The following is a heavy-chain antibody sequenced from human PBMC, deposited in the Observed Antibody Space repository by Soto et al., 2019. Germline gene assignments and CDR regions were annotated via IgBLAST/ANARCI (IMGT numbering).Heavy chain of an antibody. Sequence: QVQLVQSGAEVKKPGASVKVSCKASGYTFTSYGISWVRQAPGQGLEWMGWISAYNGNTNYAQKLQGRVTMTTDTXTXIAYMELRSLRSDDTAVYYCARDGLLWFGELSALNYWGQGTLVTVSS. J-gene: IGHJ4*02. D-gene: IGHD3-10*01. V-gene: IGHV1-18*01. CDR1: GYTFTSYG. CDR3: ARDGLLWFGELSALNY. CDR2: ISAYNGNT.